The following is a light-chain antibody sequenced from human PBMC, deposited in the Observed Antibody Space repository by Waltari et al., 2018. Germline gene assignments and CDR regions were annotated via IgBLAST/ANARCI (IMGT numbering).Light chain of an antibody. J-gene: IGKJ1*01. CDR2: KAS. CDR3: QQYNSFPWT. Sequence: DIQMTQSPSLLSASVGDRVTITCRASQSIRVWLAWYQQKPGKAPKLLTYKASTLQSGVPSRFSGSGSGTEFALTISSLQPDDFATYYCQQYNSFPWTFGQGTKVEI. V-gene: IGKV1-5*03. CDR1: QSIRVW.